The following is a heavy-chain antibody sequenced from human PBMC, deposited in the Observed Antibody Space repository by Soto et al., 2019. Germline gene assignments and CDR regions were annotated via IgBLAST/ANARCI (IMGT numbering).Heavy chain of an antibody. CDR3: AKDLAPYYYGSGSYYDY. J-gene: IGHJ4*02. Sequence: GGSLRLSCAASGFTFSSYAMSWVRQAPGKGLEWVSAISGSGGSTYYADSVKGRFTISRDNSKNALYLQMNSLRAEDTAVYYCAKDLAPYYYGSGSYYDYWGQGTLVTVSS. D-gene: IGHD3-10*01. CDR1: GFTFSSYA. CDR2: ISGSGGST. V-gene: IGHV3-23*01.